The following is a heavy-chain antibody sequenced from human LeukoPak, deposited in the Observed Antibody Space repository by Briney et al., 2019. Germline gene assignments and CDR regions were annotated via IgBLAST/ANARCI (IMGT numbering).Heavy chain of an antibody. Sequence: ASVKVSCKASGYTFTSYAMNWVRQAPGQGLEWMGWINTNTGNPTYARGFTGRFVFSLDTSVSTAYLQISSLKAEDTAVYYCARGSPGAYCGGDCSPPGDYWGQGTLVTVSS. CDR1: GYTFTSYA. CDR2: INTNTGNP. J-gene: IGHJ4*02. CDR3: ARGSPGAYCGGDCSPPGDY. D-gene: IGHD2-21*02. V-gene: IGHV7-4-1*02.